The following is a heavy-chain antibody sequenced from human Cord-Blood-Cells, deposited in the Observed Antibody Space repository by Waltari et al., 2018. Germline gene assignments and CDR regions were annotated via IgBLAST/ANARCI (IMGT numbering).Heavy chain of an antibody. CDR2: INHSGST. J-gene: IGHJ4*02. Sequence: QVQLQQWGAGLLKPSETLSLTCAVYGRSFRGYYWSWIRQPPGTGRGWIGEINHSGSTNYNPSLKSRVTISVDTSKNQFSLKLSSVTAADTAVYYCARADYDYVWGSYRYGVGYFDYWGQGTLVTVSS. CDR3: ARADYDYVWGSYRYGVGYFDY. V-gene: IGHV4-34*01. CDR1: GRSFRGYY. D-gene: IGHD3-16*02.